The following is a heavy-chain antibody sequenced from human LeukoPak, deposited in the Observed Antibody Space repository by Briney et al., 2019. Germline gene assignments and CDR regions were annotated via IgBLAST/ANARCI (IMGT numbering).Heavy chain of an antibody. D-gene: IGHD2-2*01. V-gene: IGHV3-48*04. CDR3: AKIASTWGLDAFDI. Sequence: GGSLRLSCAASGFTFSSYSMNWVRQAPGKGLEWVSYISSSSTIYYADSVKGRFTISRDNAKNSLYLQMNSLRAEDTALYYCAKIASTWGLDAFDIWGQGTMVTVSS. J-gene: IGHJ3*02. CDR1: GFTFSSYS. CDR2: ISSSSTI.